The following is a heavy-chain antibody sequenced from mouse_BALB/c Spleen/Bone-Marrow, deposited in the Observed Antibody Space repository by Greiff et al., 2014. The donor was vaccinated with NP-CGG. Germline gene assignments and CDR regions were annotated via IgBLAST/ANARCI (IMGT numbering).Heavy chain of an antibody. V-gene: IGHV5-6-3*01. CDR3: ARDYYGSSDY. CDR2: INSNGGST. D-gene: IGHD1-1*01. J-gene: IGHJ2*01. CDR1: GFTFSSYG. Sequence: FEESGGGLVQPGGSLKLSCAASGFTFSSYGMSWVRQTPDKRLELVATINSNGGSTYYPDSVKGRFTISRDNAKNTLYLQMSSLKSEDTAMYYCARDYYGSSDYWGQGTTLTVSS.